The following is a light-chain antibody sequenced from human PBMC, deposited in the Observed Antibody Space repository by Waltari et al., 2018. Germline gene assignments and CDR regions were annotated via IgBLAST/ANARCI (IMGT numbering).Light chain of an antibody. Sequence: EIVMTQSPATLSVSPGERATLSCRASQSVSSGLAWYQQKPGQAPRLLLHGASTRATGVPARFSGSGSGTEFTLSISSLQSEDFVVYYCQQYNSWSSFGQGTKLEIK. CDR2: GAS. J-gene: IGKJ2*01. CDR3: QQYNSWSS. V-gene: IGKV3-15*01. CDR1: QSVSSG.